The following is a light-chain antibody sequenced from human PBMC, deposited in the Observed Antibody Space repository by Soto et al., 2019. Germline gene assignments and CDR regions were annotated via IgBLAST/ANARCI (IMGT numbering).Light chain of an antibody. Sequence: QSALTQPASVSGSPGQSITISCTGTSSDVGGYNYVSWYQQHPGKATKYMIYDVSNRPSGVSYRFSGSKSGNTASLTISGLQAEDEAYYYCSSFTSSNSVVFGGGTKLTVL. CDR1: SSDVGGYNY. J-gene: IGLJ2*01. CDR2: DVS. CDR3: SSFTSSNSVV. V-gene: IGLV2-14*01.